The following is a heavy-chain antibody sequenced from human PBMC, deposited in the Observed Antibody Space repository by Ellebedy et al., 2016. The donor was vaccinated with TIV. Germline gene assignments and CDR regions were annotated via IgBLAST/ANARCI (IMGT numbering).Heavy chain of an antibody. CDR2: IYPHDSDI. D-gene: IGHD6-19*01. J-gene: IGHJ3*01. Sequence: PGGSLRLSCKASGNRFTSYWIGWVRQMPGKGLEWMGSIYPHDSDIRYSPSFQGQVSVSVDKSMRTATAYLQWGSLKASDTAMYYCVRHEEISGWLSSSVLDVWGQGTMVTVS. CDR3: VRHEEISGWLSSSVLDV. CDR1: GNRFTSYW. V-gene: IGHV5-51*01.